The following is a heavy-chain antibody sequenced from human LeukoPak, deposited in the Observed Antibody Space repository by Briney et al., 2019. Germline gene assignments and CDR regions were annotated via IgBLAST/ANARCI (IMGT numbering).Heavy chain of an antibody. V-gene: IGHV3-7*01. CDR2: VKQDGSEK. Sequence: PGGSLRLSCAASGFTFTNDWMSWVRQAPGKGLEWVANVKQDGSEKDYVDSVKGRFTISRDNAKNLLYLQMNSPRTEDTAVYYCSRVGPGGAGAFDYWGQGTLVTVSS. CDR1: GFTFTNDW. CDR3: SRVGPGGAGAFDY. D-gene: IGHD6-13*01. J-gene: IGHJ4*02.